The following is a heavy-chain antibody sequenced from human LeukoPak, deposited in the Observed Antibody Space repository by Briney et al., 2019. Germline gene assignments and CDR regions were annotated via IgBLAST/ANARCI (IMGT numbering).Heavy chain of an antibody. CDR1: AYSISSGYY. CDR3: ARSSRSWSTFDN. V-gene: IGHV4-38-2*02. J-gene: IGHJ4*02. CDR2: IYHSGST. Sequence: PSETLSLTCTVSAYSISSGYYWGWIRQPPGKGLECIGTIYHSGSTYYNPSLKSRVTISIDTSKNQFSLRLSSVTAADTAVYYCARSSRSWSTFDNWGQGTLVTVSS. D-gene: IGHD2-2*01.